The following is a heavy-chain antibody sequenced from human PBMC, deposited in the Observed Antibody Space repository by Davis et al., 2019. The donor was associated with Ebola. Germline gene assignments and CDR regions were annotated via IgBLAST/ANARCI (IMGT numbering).Heavy chain of an antibody. Sequence: PGGSLRLSCAASGFTFSSYSMNWVRQAPGKGLEWVSSISSSSSYIYYADSVKGRFTISRDNAKNSLYLQMNSLRAEDTAVYYCARDLGIAASLHYYYYYGMDVWGQGTTVTVSS. CDR1: GFTFSSYS. J-gene: IGHJ6*02. D-gene: IGHD6-13*01. CDR3: ARDLGIAASLHYYYYYGMDV. CDR2: ISSSSSYI. V-gene: IGHV3-21*01.